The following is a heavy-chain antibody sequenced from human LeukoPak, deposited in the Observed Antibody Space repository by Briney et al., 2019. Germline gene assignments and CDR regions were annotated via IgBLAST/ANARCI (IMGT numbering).Heavy chain of an antibody. CDR2: IYYSGST. Sequence: SETLSLTCTVSGGSISSYYWSWIRQPPGKGPEWIGYIYYSGSTNYNPSLKSRVTISVDTSKNQFSLKLSSVTAADTAVYYCARGRGSSWYFISGVNWFDPWGQGTLVTVSS. D-gene: IGHD6-13*01. CDR1: GGSISSYY. J-gene: IGHJ5*02. V-gene: IGHV4-59*12. CDR3: ARGRGSSWYFISGVNWFDP.